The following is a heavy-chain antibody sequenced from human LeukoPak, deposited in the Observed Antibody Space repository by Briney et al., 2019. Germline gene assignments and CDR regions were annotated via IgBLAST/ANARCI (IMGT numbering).Heavy chain of an antibody. V-gene: IGHV4-34*01. D-gene: IGHD4-17*01. CDR3: AREGLGTVTAKPGHTSGTDV. CDR2: INHSGST. CDR1: GGSFSGYY. J-gene: IGHJ6*04. Sequence: SETLSLTCAVYGGSFSGYYWSWIRQPPGKGLEWIGEINHSGSTNYNPSLKSRVTISVDTSKNQFSLKLSSVTAADTAVYYCAREGLGTVTAKPGHTSGTDVWGKGTTVTVSS.